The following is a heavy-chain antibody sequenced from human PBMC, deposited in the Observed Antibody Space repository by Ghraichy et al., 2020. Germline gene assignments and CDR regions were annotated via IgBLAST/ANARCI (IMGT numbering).Heavy chain of an antibody. CDR2: IYYSGST. D-gene: IGHD2/OR15-2a*01. CDR3: ARDREYGSIDI. Sequence: SETLSLTCTVSGGSVSSGSYYWSWIRQPPGKGLEWIGYIYYSGSTNYNPSLKSRVTISVDTSKNQFSLKLSSVTAADTAVYYCARDREYGSIDIWGQGTMVTVSS. V-gene: IGHV4-61*01. J-gene: IGHJ3*02. CDR1: GGSVSSGSYY.